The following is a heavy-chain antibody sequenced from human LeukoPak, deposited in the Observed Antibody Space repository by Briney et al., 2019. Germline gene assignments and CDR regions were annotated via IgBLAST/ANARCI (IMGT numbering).Heavy chain of an antibody. CDR3: ARYVGGTGTSYWFDP. V-gene: IGHV4-39*07. J-gene: IGHJ5*02. CDR1: FGAITSDSHY. Sequence: SETLSLTCLVSFGAITSDSHYWGWIRQTPGKGLEWIGSIDYSGTTYYNPSLKSRVTMSVDTSKNQFSLKLSSVTAADTAVYYCARYVGGTGTSYWFDPWGQGTLVTVSS. D-gene: IGHD1-7*01. CDR2: IDYSGTT.